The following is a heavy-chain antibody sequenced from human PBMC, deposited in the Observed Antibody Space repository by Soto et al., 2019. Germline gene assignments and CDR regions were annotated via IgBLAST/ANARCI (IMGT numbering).Heavy chain of an antibody. CDR1: GGSISSYY. CDR3: ARDPDTDIRFDY. CDR2: IYYSGST. Sequence: PSETLSLTCTVSGGSISSYYWSWIRQPPGKGLEWIGYIYYSGSTNYNPSLKSRVTISVDTSKNQFSLKLSSVTAADTAVYYCARDPDTDIRFDYWGQGTLVTLSS. V-gene: IGHV4-59*12. D-gene: IGHD5-18*01. J-gene: IGHJ4*02.